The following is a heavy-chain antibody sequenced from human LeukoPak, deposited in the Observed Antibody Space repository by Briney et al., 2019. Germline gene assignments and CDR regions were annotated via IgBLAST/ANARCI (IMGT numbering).Heavy chain of an antibody. V-gene: IGHV3-30*18. CDR1: GFTFSSYG. Sequence: GGSLRLSCAASGFTFSSYGMHWVRQAPGKGLEWVTLISYDGSRIYYADSVKGRFTISRDNSKNMLYLQMNSLRAEDTAVYYCAKPQTPQITMVRGVIIRGDWFDPWGQGTLVTVSS. D-gene: IGHD3-10*01. CDR2: ISYDGSRI. J-gene: IGHJ5*02. CDR3: AKPQTPQITMVRGVIIRGDWFDP.